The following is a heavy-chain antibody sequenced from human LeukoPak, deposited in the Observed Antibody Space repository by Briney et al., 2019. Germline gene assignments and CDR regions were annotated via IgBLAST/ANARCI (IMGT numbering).Heavy chain of an antibody. V-gene: IGHV3-53*01. Sequence: GGSLRLSCAASGFSVTRNYMTWVRQAPGKGLEWVSVIYAGGTKYYADFVKGRFTISRDNSKNTVHLQMNSLRAEDTAVYYCARELAGHYYGSGSSFDYWGQGTLVTVSS. D-gene: IGHD3-10*01. CDR1: GFSVTRNY. J-gene: IGHJ4*02. CDR2: IYAGGTK. CDR3: ARELAGHYYGSGSSFDY.